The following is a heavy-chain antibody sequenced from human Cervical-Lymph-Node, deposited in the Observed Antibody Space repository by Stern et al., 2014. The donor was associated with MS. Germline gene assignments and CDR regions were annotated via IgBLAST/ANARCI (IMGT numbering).Heavy chain of an antibody. CDR3: AGGHTFDY. CDR2: ISPSGGNT. D-gene: IGHD6-25*01. V-gene: IGHV1-46*01. CDR1: GYTFTSYY. Sequence: VQLVESGAEVKKPGASVKVSCKASGYTFTSYYMHWVRQGPGQGLEWMVIISPSGGNTSYAQKSQGRVTMTRDTSTSTVYMELSSLRSEDTAVYYCAGGHTFDYWGQGTLVTVSS. J-gene: IGHJ4*02.